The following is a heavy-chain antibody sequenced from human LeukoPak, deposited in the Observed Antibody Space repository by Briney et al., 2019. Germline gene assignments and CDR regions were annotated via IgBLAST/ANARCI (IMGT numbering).Heavy chain of an antibody. Sequence: GSVKVSCKASGYSFTTYYMHWVRPAPGQGLEWMGIIKASGGFTSNAQKFEGRVTMTRDTSTSTVYMELSSLRSEDTAVYYCARAKAAAGFDYWGQGTLVTVSS. V-gene: IGHV1-46*01. D-gene: IGHD6-13*01. J-gene: IGHJ4*02. CDR1: GYSFTTYY. CDR3: ARAKAAAGFDY. CDR2: IKASGGFT.